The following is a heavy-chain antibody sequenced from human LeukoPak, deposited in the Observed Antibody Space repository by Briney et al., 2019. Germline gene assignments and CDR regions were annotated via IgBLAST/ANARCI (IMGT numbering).Heavy chain of an antibody. D-gene: IGHD3-10*01. CDR1: GGSISSGDYY. CDR3: ARDSVLSGRRSFDI. J-gene: IGHJ3*02. Sequence: SETLSLTCTVSGGSISSGDYYWSWMRQPPGNGLEWIGYIYYSGSTYYNPSLKSRVTISVDTSKNQFSLKLSSVTAADTAVYYCARDSVLSGRRSFDIWGQGTMVTVSS. V-gene: IGHV4-30-4*01. CDR2: IYYSGST.